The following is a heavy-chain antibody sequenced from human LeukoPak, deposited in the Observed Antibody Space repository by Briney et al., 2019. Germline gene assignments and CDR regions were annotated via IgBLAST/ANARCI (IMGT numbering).Heavy chain of an antibody. D-gene: IGHD3-16*02. CDR2: INPNSGGT. CDR1: GYTFTGYY. CDR3: TRDPRGDYVWGSYRYGVPFDY. V-gene: IGHV1-2*02. J-gene: IGHJ4*02. Sequence: ASVKVSCKAAGYTFTGYYMHWVRQAPGQGLEWMGWINPNSGGTKYAQKFQGRVTMTRDTSISTAYMELSRLRSDDTAVYYCTRDPRGDYVWGSYRYGVPFDYWGQGTLVTVSS.